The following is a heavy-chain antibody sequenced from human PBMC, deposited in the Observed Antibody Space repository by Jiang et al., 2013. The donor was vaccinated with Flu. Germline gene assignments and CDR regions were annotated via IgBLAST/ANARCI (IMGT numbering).Heavy chain of an antibody. Sequence: SGPGLVKPSETLSLTCTVSGGSISSYYWSWIRQPPGKGLEWIGYIYYSGSTKYNPSLKSRVTISVDTSKNQFSLKLSSVTAADTAVYYCARRSLTGTTFYGMDVWGKGTTVTVS. J-gene: IGHJ6*04. CDR3: ARRSLTGTTFYGMDV. CDR1: GGSISSYY. D-gene: IGHD1-7*01. V-gene: IGHV4-59*01. CDR2: IYYSGST.